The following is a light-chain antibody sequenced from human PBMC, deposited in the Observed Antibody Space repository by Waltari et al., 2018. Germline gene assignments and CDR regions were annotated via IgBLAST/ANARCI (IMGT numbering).Light chain of an antibody. CDR3: QQDDDLPYT. Sequence: MQLTQSPSSLPASVGDRVTITCHASQDISDDLTWFHHKPGKAPYLLIYDASSLQKGVPSRFSENGSGTEFAFTISSLQPEDLATYCCQQDDDLPYTFGQGTKLDI. CDR2: DAS. J-gene: IGKJ2*01. V-gene: IGKV1-33*01. CDR1: QDISDD.